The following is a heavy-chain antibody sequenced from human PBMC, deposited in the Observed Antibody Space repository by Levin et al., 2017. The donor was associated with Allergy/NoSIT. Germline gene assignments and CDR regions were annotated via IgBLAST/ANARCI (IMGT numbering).Heavy chain of an antibody. D-gene: IGHD2-15*01. CDR2: VRSSANTFAT. V-gene: IGHV3-73*01. CDR3: TASIRTYGSGGRCHSDYYYYGMDG. J-gene: IGHJ6*02. Sequence: GGSLRLSCAASGFTFSASAMHWVRQASGKGLEWVGRVRSSANTFATAYAASVEGRFIISRDDSKNTAYLQMNSLKIEDTAVYYCTASIRTYGSGGRCHSDYYYYGMDGWGQGTTVTVSS. CDR1: GFTFSASA.